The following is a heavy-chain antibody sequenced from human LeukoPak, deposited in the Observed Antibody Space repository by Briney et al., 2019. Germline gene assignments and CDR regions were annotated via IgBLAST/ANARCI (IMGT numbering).Heavy chain of an antibody. CDR1: GYTFTSYY. Sequence: AASVKVPCKASGYTFTSYYMHWVRQAPGQGLEWMGMINPSGGSTRNEQKFQGRVTMTTNTSTSTVYMELSSLRSEDTAVYYCARAGELWSPFDYWGQGTLVTVSS. CDR3: ARAGELWSPFDY. J-gene: IGHJ4*02. V-gene: IGHV1-46*01. CDR2: INPSGGST. D-gene: IGHD5-18*01.